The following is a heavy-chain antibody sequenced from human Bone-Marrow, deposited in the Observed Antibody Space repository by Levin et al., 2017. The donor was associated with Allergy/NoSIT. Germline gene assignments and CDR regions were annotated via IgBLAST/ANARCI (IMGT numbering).Heavy chain of an antibody. Sequence: ASVKVSCAASGFTFSNYWMYWVRQPPGKGLEWVSRISPNGSITVYADSVKGRFTISRDNAKNTMYLQMNSLRAEDSAVYSCACLLAGYWGQGTLVTVSS. CDR1: GFTFSNYW. J-gene: IGHJ4*02. CDR3: ACLLAGY. CDR2: ISPNGSIT. V-gene: IGHV3-74*01.